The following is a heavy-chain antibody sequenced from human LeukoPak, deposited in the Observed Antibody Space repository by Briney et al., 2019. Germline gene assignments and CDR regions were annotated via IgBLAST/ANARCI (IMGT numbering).Heavy chain of an antibody. V-gene: IGHV4-59*12. D-gene: IGHD5-18*01. Sequence: SETLSLTCTVSGGPISSYQWSWIRQPPGKGLEWIGNIYYSGSANYNPSLKSRVIISVDTSKNQFSLKLSSVTAADTAVYYCARVGGYSYGLFDPWGQGTLDTVSS. J-gene: IGHJ5*02. CDR3: ARVGGYSYGLFDP. CDR2: IYYSGSA. CDR1: GGPISSYQ.